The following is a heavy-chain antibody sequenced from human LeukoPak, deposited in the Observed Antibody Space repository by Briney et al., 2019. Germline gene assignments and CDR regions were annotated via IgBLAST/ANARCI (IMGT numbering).Heavy chain of an antibody. V-gene: IGHV3-74*01. Sequence: GGSLRLSCAASGSTFSSYWMHWVRQPPGKGLVWVSRINSDGTTIYYADSVKGRFTISRDNAKNSLYLQMNSLRAEDTAVYYCAREPTYYYGSGSHPVDYWGQGTLVTVSS. J-gene: IGHJ4*02. D-gene: IGHD3-10*01. CDR2: INSDGTTI. CDR3: AREPTYYYGSGSHPVDY. CDR1: GSTFSSYW.